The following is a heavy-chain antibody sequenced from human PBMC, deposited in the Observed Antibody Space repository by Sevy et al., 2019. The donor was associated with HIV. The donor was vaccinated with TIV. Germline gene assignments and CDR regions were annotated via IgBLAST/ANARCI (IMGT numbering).Heavy chain of an antibody. CDR3: AKALVSRTRLGGNSFDY. CDR2: ISWNSGTI. J-gene: IGHJ4*02. V-gene: IGHV3-9*01. Sequence: GGSLRLSCAASGFSFDDYAMHWVRQAPGKGLEWVSGISWNSGTIAYADSVKGRFTISRDNAKNSQYLQMNSLRTEDTALYYCAKALVSRTRLGGNSFDYWGQGTLVTVS. CDR1: GFSFDDYA. D-gene: IGHD3-16*01.